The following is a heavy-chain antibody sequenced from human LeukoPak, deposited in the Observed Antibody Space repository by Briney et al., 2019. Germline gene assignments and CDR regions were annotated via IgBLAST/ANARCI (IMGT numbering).Heavy chain of an antibody. CDR2: IYYSGST. Sequence: SETLSLTCTVSGGSISSYYWSWIRQPPGKGLEWIGYIYYSGSTNYNPSLKSRVTISVDTSKNQFSLKLSSVTAADTAVYYCERLGSYLGVDGMDVWGQGTTLTVSS. CDR3: ERLGSYLGVDGMDV. CDR1: GGSISSYY. J-gene: IGHJ6*02. D-gene: IGHD1-26*01. V-gene: IGHV4-59*01.